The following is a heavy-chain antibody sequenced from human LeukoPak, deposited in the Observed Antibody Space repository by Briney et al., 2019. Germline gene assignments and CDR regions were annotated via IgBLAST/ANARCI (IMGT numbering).Heavy chain of an antibody. Sequence: GGSLRLSCAASGFTFSNYAMSWVRQAPGKGLEGVSVICGSGGSTYYADSVKGRFTISRDNSKNTLYLQMNSLRVEDTAVYYCAKNSAGSCYSHLDLWGQGTLVTVSS. CDR3: AKNSAGSCYSHLDL. CDR1: GFTFSNYA. V-gene: IGHV3-23*01. CDR2: ICGSGGST. J-gene: IGHJ5*02. D-gene: IGHD2-15*01.